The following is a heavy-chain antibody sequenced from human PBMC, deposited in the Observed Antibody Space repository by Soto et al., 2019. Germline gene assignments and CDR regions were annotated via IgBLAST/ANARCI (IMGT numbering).Heavy chain of an antibody. CDR1: GRSISCKY. V-gene: IGHV4-59*01. J-gene: IGHJ4*02. Sequence: XQALPRRVSVSGRSISCKYWSWIRQSPDKGLEWLGYVFYGGTDYNPSPGGRVSMSVETSKSQFSLKLTSVTVADTAVYYCASYRGAPYFESWGQGILVTVSS. CDR3: ASYRGAPYFES. CDR2: VFYGGT. D-gene: IGHD3-16*01.